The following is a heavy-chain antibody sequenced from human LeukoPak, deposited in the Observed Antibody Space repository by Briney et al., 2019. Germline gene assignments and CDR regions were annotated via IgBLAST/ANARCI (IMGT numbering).Heavy chain of an antibody. CDR1: GFTFSSYS. CDR2: ISSSSSYI. D-gene: IGHD6-13*01. V-gene: IGHV3-21*01. J-gene: IGHJ6*02. CDR3: ARNSSSWYYLYYYYYYGMDV. Sequence: PGGSLRLSCAASGFTFSSYSMNWVRQAPGKGLEWVSSISSSSSYIYYADSVKGRFTISRDNAKNSLYLQMNSLRAEDTAVYYCARNSSSWYYLYYYYYYGMDVWGQGTTVTVSS.